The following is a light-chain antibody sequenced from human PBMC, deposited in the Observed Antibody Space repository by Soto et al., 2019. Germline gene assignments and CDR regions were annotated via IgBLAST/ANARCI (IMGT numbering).Light chain of an antibody. Sequence: EILLTQSPAALSLSPGERATLSCRASQSVGNSLAWYQQKPGQAPRLLIYDVYSKRLGIPARFTGSGSGTDFTLTISGLQPEDFAVYYCQQRADWPLSFGGGTKVEVK. CDR2: DVY. CDR1: QSVGNS. V-gene: IGKV3-11*01. J-gene: IGKJ4*01. CDR3: QQRADWPLS.